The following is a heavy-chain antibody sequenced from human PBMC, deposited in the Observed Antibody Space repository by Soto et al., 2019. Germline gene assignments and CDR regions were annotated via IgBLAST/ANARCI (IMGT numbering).Heavy chain of an antibody. CDR1: GGSISSYY. V-gene: IGHV4-59*08. D-gene: IGHD2-15*01. CDR2: IYYGGST. J-gene: IGHJ4*02. Sequence: TLSLTCTVSGGSISSYYWSWIRQPPGKGLEWIGYIYYGGSTNYNPSLKSRVTISVDTSKNQFSLKLSSVTAADTAVYYCARHGAPGYCSGGSCYDIDYWGQGTLVTVSS. CDR3: ARHGAPGYCSGGSCYDIDY.